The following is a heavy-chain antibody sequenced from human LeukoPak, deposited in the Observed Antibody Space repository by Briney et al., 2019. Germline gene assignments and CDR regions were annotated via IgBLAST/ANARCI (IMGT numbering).Heavy chain of an antibody. V-gene: IGHV5-51*01. J-gene: IGHJ4*02. CDR1: GYSFTSYW. CDR2: IYPGDSDT. D-gene: IGHD6-19*01. Sequence: GESLKISCKGSGYSFTSYWIGWVRQMPGKGLEWMGIIYPGDSDTRYSPSFQGQVTISADKSISTAYLQWSSLKASDTAMYYCARHVEGQWLVGNYFDYWGQGTLVTVSS. CDR3: ARHVEGQWLVGNYFDY.